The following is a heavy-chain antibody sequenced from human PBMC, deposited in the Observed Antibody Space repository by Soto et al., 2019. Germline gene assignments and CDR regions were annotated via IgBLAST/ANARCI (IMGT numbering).Heavy chain of an antibody. V-gene: IGHV3-48*03. J-gene: IGHJ6*02. D-gene: IGHD3-22*01. CDR2: ISSSGSTI. CDR3: ASPYYYDSSGYLRKYGMDV. CDR1: GFTFSSYE. Sequence: RGSLRLSCAASGFTFSSYEMNWVRQAPGKGLEWVSYISSSGSTIYYADSVKGRFTISRDNAKNSLYLQMNSLRAEDTAVYYCASPYYYDSSGYLRKYGMDVWGQGTTVTVSS.